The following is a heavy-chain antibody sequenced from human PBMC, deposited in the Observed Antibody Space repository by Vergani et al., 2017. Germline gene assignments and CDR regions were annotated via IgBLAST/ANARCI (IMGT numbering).Heavy chain of an antibody. CDR3: ARGEYGILTGYRY. CDR1: GYTFSNYY. Sequence: QVQVVQSGAAVKKSGASVKVSCKTSGYTFSNYYMPWVRQAPGQGLEWMGIINPSGGHTNYAQKFQGRVTMTRDTSTSTVYMELSNLRSEDTAIYYCARGEYGILTGYRYWGQGTLVTGSA. J-gene: IGHJ4*02. D-gene: IGHD3-9*01. CDR2: INPSGGHT. V-gene: IGHV1-46*03.